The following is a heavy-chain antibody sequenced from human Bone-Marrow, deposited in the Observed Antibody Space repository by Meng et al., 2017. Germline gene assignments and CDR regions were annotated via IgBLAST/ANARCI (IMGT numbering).Heavy chain of an antibody. CDR1: GGTFSSYA. Sequence: SVKVSCKASGGTFSSYAISWVRQAPGQGLEWMGGIIPIFGTANYAQKFQGRVTITADESTSTAYMELSSLRSEDTAVYYCARDQLHGSGGYYHRDVYYYYGMDVWGQGTTVTVSS. CDR2: IIPIFGTA. J-gene: IGHJ6*02. D-gene: IGHD4-17*01. V-gene: IGHV1-69*13. CDR3: ARDQLHGSGGYYHRDVYYYYGMDV.